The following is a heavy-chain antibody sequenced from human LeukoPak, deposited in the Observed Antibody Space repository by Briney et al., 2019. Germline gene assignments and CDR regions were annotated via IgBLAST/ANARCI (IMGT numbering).Heavy chain of an antibody. Sequence: QPGGSLRLSCAASGFTFSSYAMSWVRQAPGKWREWVSAISGRGGSTYYADSVKGRFTISRDNSKNTLYLQMNSLRAEDTAVFFCEKETAYDILTGYHAFDIWGQGTMVTVSS. J-gene: IGHJ3*02. CDR3: EKETAYDILTGYHAFDI. CDR1: GFTFSSYA. D-gene: IGHD3-9*01. V-gene: IGHV3-23*01. CDR2: ISGRGGST.